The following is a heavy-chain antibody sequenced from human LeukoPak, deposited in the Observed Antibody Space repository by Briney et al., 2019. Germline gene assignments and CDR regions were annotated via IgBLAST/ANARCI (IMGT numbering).Heavy chain of an antibody. CDR3: APTPLNYPIDY. V-gene: IGHV3-30*03. CDR2: ISYDGSNK. D-gene: IGHD5-24*01. CDR1: GFTFSSYG. Sequence: GGSLRLSCAASGFTFSSYGMHWVRQAPGKGLEWVAVISYDGSNKYYADSVKGRFTISRDNSKNTLYLQMNSLRAEDPAVYYCAPTPLNYPIDYWGQGTLVTVSS. J-gene: IGHJ4*02.